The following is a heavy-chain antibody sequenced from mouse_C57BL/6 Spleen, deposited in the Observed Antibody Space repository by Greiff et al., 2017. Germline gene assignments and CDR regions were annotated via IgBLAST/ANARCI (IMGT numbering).Heavy chain of an antibody. Sequence: QVHVKQSGAELVKPGASVKISCKASGYTFTDYYINWVKQRPGQGLEWIGKIGPGSGSTYYNEKFKGKATLTADKSSSTAYMQLSSLTSEDSAVYFCAKTGTLYYFDYWGQGTTLTVSS. V-gene: IGHV1-77*01. D-gene: IGHD4-1*01. CDR3: AKTGTLYYFDY. CDR1: GYTFTDYY. J-gene: IGHJ2*01. CDR2: IGPGSGST.